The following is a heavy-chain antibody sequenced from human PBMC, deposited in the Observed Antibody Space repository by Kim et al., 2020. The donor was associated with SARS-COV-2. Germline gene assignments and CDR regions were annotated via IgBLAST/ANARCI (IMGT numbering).Heavy chain of an antibody. CDR1: GFTFSNAW. CDR2: IKSKTDGGTT. D-gene: IGHD1-1*01. CDR3: TTRYNWNDDGPYYYYGMDV. V-gene: IGHV3-15*01. Sequence: GGSLRLSCAASGFTFSNAWMSWVRQAPGKGLEWVGRIKSKTDGGTTDYAAPVKGRFTISRDDSKNTLYLQMNSLKTEDTAVYYCTTRYNWNDDGPYYYYGMDVWGQGTTVTVSS. J-gene: IGHJ6*02.